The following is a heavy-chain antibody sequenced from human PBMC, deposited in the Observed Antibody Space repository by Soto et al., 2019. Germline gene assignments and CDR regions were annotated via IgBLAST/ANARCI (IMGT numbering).Heavy chain of an antibody. V-gene: IGHV3-23*01. CDR1: GFTFSSYA. J-gene: IGHJ6*03. CDR2: ISGSGGST. CDR3: AKDLPAAPREPYYMDV. D-gene: IGHD2-2*01. Sequence: GGSLRLSCAASGFTFSSYAMSWVRQAPGKGLEWVSAISGSGGSTYYADSVKGRFTISRDNSKNTLYLQMNSLRAEDTAVYYCAKDLPAAPREPYYMDVWGKGTTVTVSS.